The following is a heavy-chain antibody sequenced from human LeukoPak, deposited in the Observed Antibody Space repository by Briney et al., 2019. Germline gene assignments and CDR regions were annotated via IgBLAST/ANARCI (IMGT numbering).Heavy chain of an antibody. V-gene: IGHV4-34*01. J-gene: IGHJ4*02. CDR3: ARVTYSSAVDY. Sequence: PSETLSLTCAVYGGSFSGYYWSWIRQPPGKGLEWIGEINHSGSTNYNPSLKSRVTISVDTSKNQFSLKLSSVTAADTVVYYCARVTYSSAVDYWGQGTLVTVSS. D-gene: IGHD6-19*01. CDR1: GGSFSGYY. CDR2: INHSGST.